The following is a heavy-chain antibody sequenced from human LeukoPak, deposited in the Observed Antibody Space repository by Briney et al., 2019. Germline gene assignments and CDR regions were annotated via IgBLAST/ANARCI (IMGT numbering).Heavy chain of an antibody. CDR3: ARGLHFRVYDSSDYYPY. CDR1: GFTFTGHS. CDR2: VGNDEKTK. D-gene: IGHD3-22*01. V-gene: IGHV3-30*04. Sequence: GGSLRLSCVASGFTFTGHSMHWVRQAPGKGLEGVAVVGNDEKTKFYADSLKGRFTVSRDNSKNSLYLQMNSLRAEDTAVYYCARGLHFRVYDSSDYYPYWGQGTLVTVSS. J-gene: IGHJ4*02.